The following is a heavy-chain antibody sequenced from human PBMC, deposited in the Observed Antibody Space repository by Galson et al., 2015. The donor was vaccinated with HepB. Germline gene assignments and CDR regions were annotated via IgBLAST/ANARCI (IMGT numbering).Heavy chain of an antibody. J-gene: IGHJ5*02. CDR2: IKQDGSEK. D-gene: IGHD6-13*01. V-gene: IGHV3-7*03. Sequence: SLRLSCAASGFTFSSYWMSWVHQAPGKGLEWVANIKQDGSEKYYVDSVKGRFTISRDNAKNSLYLQMNSLRAEDTAVYYCARWYRYSSSWLERSIGDWFDPWGQGTLVTVSS. CDR1: GFTFSSYW. CDR3: ARWYRYSSSWLERSIGDWFDP.